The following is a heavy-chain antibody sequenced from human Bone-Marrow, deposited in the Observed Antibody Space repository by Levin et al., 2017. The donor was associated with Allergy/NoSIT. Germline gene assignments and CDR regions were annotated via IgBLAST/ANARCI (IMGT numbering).Heavy chain of an antibody. J-gene: IGHJ4*02. CDR3: AKVPTPRVGATNY. V-gene: IGHV3-23*01. CDR2: ISCSGGST. Sequence: GESLKISCAASGFTFSSNAMSWVRQAPGKGLEWVSGISCSGGSTYYADSVKGRFTISRDNSKNTLYLQMNSLRAEDTAVYYCAKVPTPRVGATNYWGQGTLVTVSS. D-gene: IGHD1-26*01. CDR1: GFTFSSNA.